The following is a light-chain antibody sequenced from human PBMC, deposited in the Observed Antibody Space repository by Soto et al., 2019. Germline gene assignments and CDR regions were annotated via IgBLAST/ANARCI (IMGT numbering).Light chain of an antibody. CDR3: QQCGSSSYT. J-gene: IGKJ2*01. V-gene: IGKV3-20*01. Sequence: EIVLTQSPGTLSLSPGERATLSCRASQSVSSTYLAWYQQNPGQAPRLLIYGASSRATGIPDRFSGSGSGTYFSLTVGILRPEDFAVYFCQQCGSSSYTFGQGTKLEIK. CDR1: QSVSSTY. CDR2: GAS.